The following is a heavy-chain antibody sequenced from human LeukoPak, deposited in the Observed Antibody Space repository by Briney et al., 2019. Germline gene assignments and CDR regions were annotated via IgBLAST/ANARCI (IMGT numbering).Heavy chain of an antibody. J-gene: IGHJ4*02. CDR2: ISAYNGNT. CDR3: ARGPITMVRGAESPFDY. Sequence: ASVKVSCKAPGYTFTSYGISWVRQAPGQGLEWMGWISAYNGNTNYAQKLQGRVTMTTDTSTSTAYMELRSLRSDDTAVYYCARGPITMVRGAESPFDYWGQGTLVTVSS. V-gene: IGHV1-18*01. D-gene: IGHD3-10*01. CDR1: GYTFTSYG.